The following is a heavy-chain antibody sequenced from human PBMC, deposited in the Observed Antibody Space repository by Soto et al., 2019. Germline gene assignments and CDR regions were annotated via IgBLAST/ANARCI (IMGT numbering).Heavy chain of an antibody. CDR3: ARCDKGAFDL. Sequence: EVQLVESEGGLVQPGGSLRLSCAASGFTFSYYWMHWVRQAPGQGLVWVSRVHSDGSSTTYADSVKGRFTISRDNAKNTVYLQMNSLRAEDTAVYYCARCDKGAFDLGGQGPMVTVSS. CDR1: GFTFSYYW. V-gene: IGHV3-74*01. J-gene: IGHJ3*01. CDR2: VHSDGSST. D-gene: IGHD2-21*02.